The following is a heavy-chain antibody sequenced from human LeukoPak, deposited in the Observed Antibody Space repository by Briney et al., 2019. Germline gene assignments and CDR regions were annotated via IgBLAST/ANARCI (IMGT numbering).Heavy chain of an antibody. CDR3: AKDPTITITPDYFDY. Sequence: GGSLRLSCAASGFTFSSYWMSWVRQAPGKGLEWVANIKQDGSEKYYVDSVKGRFTISRDNAKNSLYLQMNSLRAEDTAVYYCAKDPTITITPDYFDYWGQGTLVTVSS. CDR1: GFTFSSYW. D-gene: IGHD3-10*01. CDR2: IKQDGSEK. V-gene: IGHV3-7*03. J-gene: IGHJ4*02.